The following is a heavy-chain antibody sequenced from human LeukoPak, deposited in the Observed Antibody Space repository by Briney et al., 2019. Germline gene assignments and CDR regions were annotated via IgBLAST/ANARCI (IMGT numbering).Heavy chain of an antibody. V-gene: IGHV1-8*01. Sequence: ASVKVSCKASGYTFTSYDINWVRQATGQGLEWMGWMNPNSGNTGYAQKFQGRVTMTRNTSISTAYIELSSLRSEDTAVYYCARQPSSGWYNNWFDPWGQGTLVTVSS. CDR1: GYTFTSYD. CDR2: MNPNSGNT. J-gene: IGHJ5*02. D-gene: IGHD6-19*01. CDR3: ARQPSSGWYNNWFDP.